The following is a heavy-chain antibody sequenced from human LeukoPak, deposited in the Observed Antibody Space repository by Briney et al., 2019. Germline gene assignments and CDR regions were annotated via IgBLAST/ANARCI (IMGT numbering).Heavy chain of an antibody. CDR1: GGSISSSSYY. J-gene: IGHJ4*02. CDR2: IYYSGST. D-gene: IGHD3-22*01. V-gene: IGHV4-39*01. Sequence: SETLSPTCTVSGGSISSSSYYWGWIRQPPGKGLEWIGSIYYSGSTYYNPSLKSRVTISVDTSKNQFSLKLSSVTAADTAVYYCARHLKTSYYYDSSGYPDYWGQGTLVTVSS. CDR3: ARHLKTSYYYDSSGYPDY.